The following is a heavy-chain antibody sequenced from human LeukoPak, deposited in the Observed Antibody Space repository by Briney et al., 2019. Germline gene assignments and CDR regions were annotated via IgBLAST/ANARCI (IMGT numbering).Heavy chain of an antibody. Sequence: GGSLRLSCAASGFTFSSYSMNWVRQAPGKGLEWVSSISSSSSYIYYADSVKGRFTISRDNAKNSLYLQMNSLRAEDTAVYYCAKDLSVAAVAGFYWGQGTLVTVSS. CDR1: GFTFSSYS. CDR3: AKDLSVAAVAGFY. D-gene: IGHD6-19*01. CDR2: ISSSSSYI. V-gene: IGHV3-21*04. J-gene: IGHJ4*02.